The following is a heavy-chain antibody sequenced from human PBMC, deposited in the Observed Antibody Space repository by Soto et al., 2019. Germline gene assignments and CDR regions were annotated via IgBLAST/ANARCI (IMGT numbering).Heavy chain of an antibody. V-gene: IGHV3-74*01. CDR3: ARDPDY. Sequence: GKGLVWVSRINSDGSSTSYADSVKGRVTISRDNAKNTLYRQMNSLRAEDTAVYYCARDPDYWGQGTLVTVSS. CDR2: INSDGSST. J-gene: IGHJ4*02.